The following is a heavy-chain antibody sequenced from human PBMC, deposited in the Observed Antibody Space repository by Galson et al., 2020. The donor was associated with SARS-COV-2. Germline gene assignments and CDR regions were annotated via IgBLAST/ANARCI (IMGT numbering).Heavy chain of an antibody. J-gene: IGHJ4*02. CDR2: IKQAGSDR. CDR1: GFTFSSHW. CDR3: ARDQDGYNDF. V-gene: IGHV3-7*01. D-gene: IGHD5-18*01. Sequence: GESLKLSCAASGFTFSSHWMSWVRQAPGKGLQWVANIKQAGSDRYYADSVKGRFTISSDYAKNSVYLQMNSLRVEDTAVYYCARDQDGYNDFWGRGTLVTVSS.